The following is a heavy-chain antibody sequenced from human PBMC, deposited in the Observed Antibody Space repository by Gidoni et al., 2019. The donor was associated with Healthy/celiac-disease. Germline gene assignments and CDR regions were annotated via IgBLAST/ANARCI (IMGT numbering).Heavy chain of an antibody. CDR3: AKEGITMIVVVIGYFDL. Sequence: EVQLLESGGGLVQPGGSLRLSCAASGFTFSRYAMSWVRQAPGKGMEWVPAISGSGGSTDYAGSVKGRFTISRDNSKNTLYLQMNSLRAEDTAVYYCAKEGITMIVVVIGYFDLWGRGTLVTVSS. V-gene: IGHV3-23*01. D-gene: IGHD3-22*01. CDR2: ISGSGGST. CDR1: GFTFSRYA. J-gene: IGHJ2*01.